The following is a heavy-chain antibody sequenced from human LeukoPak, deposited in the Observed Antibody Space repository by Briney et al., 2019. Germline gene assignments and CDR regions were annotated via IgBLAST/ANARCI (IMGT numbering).Heavy chain of an antibody. D-gene: IGHD2-2*01. CDR1: GFTFSRYG. J-gene: IGHJ3*02. CDR2: IRYDGSNK. CDR3: AKPIFCSSTSCYYDAFDT. V-gene: IGHV3-30*02. Sequence: GGSLRLSCAASGFTFSRYGMHWVRQAPGKGLERVAYIRYDGSNKYYADSVKGRFTISRDNSKNTLYLQMNSLRAEDTAVYYSAKPIFCSSTSCYYDAFDTWGQGTMVTVSS.